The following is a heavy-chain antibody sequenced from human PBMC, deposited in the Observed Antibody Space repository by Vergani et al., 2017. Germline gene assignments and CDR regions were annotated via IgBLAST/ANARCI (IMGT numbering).Heavy chain of an antibody. V-gene: IGHV4-59*12. CDR3: ARPTVTTSGYFDY. CDR1: GGSISSYY. CDR2: IYYSGST. Sequence: QVQLQESGPGLVKPSETLSLTCTVSGGSISSYYWSWIRQPPGKGLEWIGYIYYSGSTNYNPSLKSRVTISVDTSKNQFSLKLSSVTAADTAVYYCARPTVTTSGYFDYWGQGTLVTVSS. D-gene: IGHD4-11*01. J-gene: IGHJ4*02.